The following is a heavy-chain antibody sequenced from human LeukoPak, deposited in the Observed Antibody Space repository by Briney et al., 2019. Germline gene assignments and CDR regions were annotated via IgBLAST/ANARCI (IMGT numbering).Heavy chain of an antibody. CDR3: VKALIADQFTNLGFAV. V-gene: IGHV1-2*02. CDR1: GYTFTGYY. CDR2: INPNSSDT. D-gene: IGHD2-15*01. Sequence: VASVKVSCKASGYTFTGYYIHWVRQAPGQGLEWMGWINPNSSDTDYAQKFQGGVAMTSDRSISTAYMELSRLRYDDTAKYYCVKALIADQFTNLGFAVWGQGTQVSVST. J-gene: IGHJ4*02.